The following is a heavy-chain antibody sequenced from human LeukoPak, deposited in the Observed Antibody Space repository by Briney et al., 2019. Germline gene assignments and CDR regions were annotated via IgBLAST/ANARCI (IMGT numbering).Heavy chain of an antibody. CDR2: ISWNSGRI. J-gene: IGHJ1*01. CDR1: GFTFEDYA. CDR3: AKEGEGSSWYDPLGVTEYFQH. Sequence: GGSLRLSCAASGFTFEDYAMHWVRQAPGKGLEWVSGISWNSGRIGYADSVKGRFTISRDNAKNSLYLQMNSLRAEDTALYHCAKEGEGSSWYDPLGVTEYFQHWGQGTLVTVSS. D-gene: IGHD6-13*01. V-gene: IGHV3-9*01.